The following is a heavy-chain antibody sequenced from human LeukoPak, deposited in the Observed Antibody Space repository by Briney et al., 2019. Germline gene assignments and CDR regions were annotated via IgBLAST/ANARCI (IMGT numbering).Heavy chain of an antibody. Sequence: GASVKVSCKASGYTFTSYYMHWVRQAPGQGLEWMGIINPSGGSTSYAQKFQGRVTMTRDTSTSTVYMELSSLRSEDTAVYYCARDRDGRYDFWSGYYTSAFDIWGQGTMVTVSS. D-gene: IGHD3-3*01. CDR1: GYTFTSYY. V-gene: IGHV1-46*01. CDR3: ARDRDGRYDFWSGYYTSAFDI. CDR2: INPSGGST. J-gene: IGHJ3*02.